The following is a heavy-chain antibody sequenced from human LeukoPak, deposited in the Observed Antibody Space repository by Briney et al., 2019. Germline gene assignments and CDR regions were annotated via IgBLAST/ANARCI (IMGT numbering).Heavy chain of an antibody. V-gene: IGHV3-30*02. J-gene: IGHJ6*03. CDR2: IRYDGSNK. D-gene: IGHD3-3*01. CDR3: AKTLVFGVVIGDYYMDV. CDR1: GFTFSSYG. Sequence: GSLRLSCAASGFTFSSYGMHWVRQAPGKGLEWVAFIRYDGSNKYYADSVRGRFTISRDNSKNTLYLQMNSLRAEDTAVYYCAKTLVFGVVIGDYYMDVWGKGTTVTVSS.